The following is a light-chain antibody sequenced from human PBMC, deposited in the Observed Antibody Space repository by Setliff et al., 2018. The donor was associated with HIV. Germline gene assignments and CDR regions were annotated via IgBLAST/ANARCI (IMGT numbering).Light chain of an antibody. Sequence: QSVLAQPASVSGSPGQSITISCTGTSSDVGVYDYVSWYQQHPGKAPKVMIYDVSNRPSGVSSRFSGSKSGNTASLTISGLQAEDEADYYCSSYTLRSTVVFGGGTK. J-gene: IGLJ2*01. V-gene: IGLV2-14*03. CDR3: SSYTLRSTVV. CDR2: DVS. CDR1: SSDVGVYDY.